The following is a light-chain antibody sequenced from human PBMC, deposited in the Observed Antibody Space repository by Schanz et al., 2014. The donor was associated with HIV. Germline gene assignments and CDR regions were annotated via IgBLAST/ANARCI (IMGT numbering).Light chain of an antibody. V-gene: IGLV3-21*04. CDR1: YIGSKS. J-gene: IGLJ2*01. CDR2: YDN. CDR3: QVWDTSSDLVV. Sequence: SYELTQPPSVSVAPGKTARITCGGTYIGSKSVHWYQQRPGQAPVLVIYYDNDRPSGIPERFSGSKSGNTATLTITRVEAGDEADYYCQVWDTSSDLVVFGGGTKLTVL.